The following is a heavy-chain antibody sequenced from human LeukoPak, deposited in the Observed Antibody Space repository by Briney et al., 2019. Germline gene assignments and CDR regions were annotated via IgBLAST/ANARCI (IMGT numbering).Heavy chain of an antibody. CDR3: ARAMNTDGYPLGDY. Sequence: SETLSLTCTVSGGSITSSSYYWGWIRQPPGKGLEWIGSIYYSGDTYYNPSLKSRVTISLDTSKNQFSLKLTSVTAADTAVYYCARAMNTDGYPLGDYWGQGSLVTVSS. J-gene: IGHJ4*02. CDR2: IYYSGDT. V-gene: IGHV4-39*07. CDR1: GGSITSSSYY. D-gene: IGHD5-24*01.